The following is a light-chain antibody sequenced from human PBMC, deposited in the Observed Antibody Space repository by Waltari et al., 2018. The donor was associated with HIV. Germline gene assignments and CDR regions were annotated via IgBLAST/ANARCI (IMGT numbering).Light chain of an antibody. CDR3: AAWDDSLNGVV. V-gene: IGLV1-44*01. J-gene: IGLJ2*01. CDR2: NKN. Sequence: QSVLTQPPSASGTPGQRVTISCSGSSSNIGSNTVSWYQQLPGTAPKRLIYNKNGRPSGVPDRCSGSTSGTSASLAISGLQSESEADYYCAAWDDSLNGVVFGGGTKLTVL. CDR1: SSNIGSNT.